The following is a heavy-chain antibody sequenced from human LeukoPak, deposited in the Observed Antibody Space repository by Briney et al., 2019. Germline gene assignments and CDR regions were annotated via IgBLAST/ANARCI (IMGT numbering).Heavy chain of an antibody. CDR2: INHSGST. CDR1: GGSFSGYY. D-gene: IGHD5-18*01. Sequence: SETLSLTCAVYGGSFSGYYWSWIRQPPGKGLEWIGEINHSGSTNYNPSLKSRVTISVDTSKNQFSLKLSSVTAADTAVYYCAREVQLWFKFSNWFDPWGQGTLVTVSS. CDR3: AREVQLWFKFSNWFDP. V-gene: IGHV4-34*01. J-gene: IGHJ5*02.